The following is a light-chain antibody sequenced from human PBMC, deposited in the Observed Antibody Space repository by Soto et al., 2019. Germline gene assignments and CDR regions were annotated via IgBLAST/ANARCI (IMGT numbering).Light chain of an antibody. Sequence: ETEMTHSRATVSVSPGERATLSYRYSQSDSSYLAWYQQKPGQAPRLIIYYASSRATGIPDRFSGSGSGTDFTFAISRLEPEDFAVYYCQQYGGSPRTFGQGTKVDIK. CDR2: YAS. V-gene: IGKV3-20*01. CDR1: QSDSSY. CDR3: QQYGGSPRT. J-gene: IGKJ1*01.